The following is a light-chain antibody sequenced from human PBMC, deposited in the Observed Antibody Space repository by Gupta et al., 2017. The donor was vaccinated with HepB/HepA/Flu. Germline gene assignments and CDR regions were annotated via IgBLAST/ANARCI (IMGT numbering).Light chain of an antibody. Sequence: DIQMTQPPSSLSASIGDRVTITCRASQSISSYLNWYQQKPGKAPKLVIYAASNWPSGVPSRFSGSGSGTDFTLTISRLQPEDFATYYCQQSDSTPLTFGGGTKVEIK. CDR2: AAS. V-gene: IGKV1-39*01. CDR1: QSISSY. CDR3: QQSDSTPLT. J-gene: IGKJ4*01.